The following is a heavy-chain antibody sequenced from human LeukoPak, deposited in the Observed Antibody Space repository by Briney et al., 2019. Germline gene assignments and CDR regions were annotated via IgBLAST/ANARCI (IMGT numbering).Heavy chain of an antibody. CDR3: ARDDSGTYYNGFDV. V-gene: IGHV1-2*02. Sequence: AASVKVSCKASGYTFTDYHMHWVRQAPGQGLEWMGWINPNSGGTNYAQTFQGRVTMATDTSINTAYMELSRLRPDDTAIYFCARDDSGTYYNGFDVWGQGTLVTVSS. CDR2: INPNSGGT. J-gene: IGHJ3*01. CDR1: GYTFTDYH. D-gene: IGHD1-26*01.